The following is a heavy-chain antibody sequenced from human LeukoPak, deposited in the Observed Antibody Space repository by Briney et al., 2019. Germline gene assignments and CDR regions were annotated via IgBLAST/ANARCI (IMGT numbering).Heavy chain of an antibody. D-gene: IGHD5-12*01. J-gene: IGHJ4*02. CDR2: IYPADSDT. CDR3: AKYSAYVSH. V-gene: IGHV5-51*01. CDR1: GYSFTSYW. Sequence: GESLKISCKGSGYSFTSYWIGWVRQMPGKGLEWMGIIYPADSDTRYNPSFQGQVTISADKSISTAYLQWINLRASDTAMYYCAKYSAYVSHWGQGTLVTVSS.